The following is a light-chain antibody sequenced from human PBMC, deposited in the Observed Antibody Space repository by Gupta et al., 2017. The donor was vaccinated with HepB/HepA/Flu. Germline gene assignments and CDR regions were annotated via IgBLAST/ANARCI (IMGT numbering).Light chain of an antibody. CDR1: SLRSYF. J-gene: IGLJ2*01. V-gene: IGLV3-19*01. CDR3: NSRDSSSNHVV. CDR2: GKN. Sequence: SYELTQHPPVSVALGQTVRITFQGDSLRSYFATWDQQKPRQAPVLVIYGKNNRPSGTPDRFSGSSSGNTASLTITGAQAEDEADYYCNSRDSSSNHVVFGGGTKLTVL.